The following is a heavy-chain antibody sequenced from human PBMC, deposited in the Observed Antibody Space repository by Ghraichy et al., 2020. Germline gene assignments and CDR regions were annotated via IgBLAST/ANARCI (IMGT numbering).Heavy chain of an antibody. CDR1: GFTVSSNY. Sequence: GGSLRLSCAASGFTVSSNYMSWVRQAPGKGLEWVSVIYSGGSTYYADSVKGRFTISRDNSKNTLYLQMNSLRAEDTAVYYCAREGLISSSSEMGGQGTLVTVSS. V-gene: IGHV3-53*01. CDR2: IYSGGST. CDR3: AREGLISSSSEM. J-gene: IGHJ4*02. D-gene: IGHD6-6*01.